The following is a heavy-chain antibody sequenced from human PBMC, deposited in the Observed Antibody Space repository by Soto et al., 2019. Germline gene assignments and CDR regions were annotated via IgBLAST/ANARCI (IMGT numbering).Heavy chain of an antibody. CDR1: GFTFSTYA. D-gene: IGHD1-26*01. CDR2: MSYDVSIK. CDR3: ARDSGELPFVGY. Sequence: WGSRRLSCAASGFTFSTYAMHWVRQAPGKGLEWVAVMSYDVSIKDYVDSVKGRFTISRDNSKNTLFLQMDSLRADDTAVYFCARDSGELPFVGYGGQGPLVTSPQ. J-gene: IGHJ4*02. V-gene: IGHV3-30-3*01.